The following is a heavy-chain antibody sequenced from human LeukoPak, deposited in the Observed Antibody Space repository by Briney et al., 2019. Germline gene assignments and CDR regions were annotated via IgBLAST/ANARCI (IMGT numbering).Heavy chain of an antibody. Sequence: SETLSLTCTVSGGSISSYYWSWIRQPPGKGLEWIGYIYYSGSTGYNPSLKSRVTISVDTSKNQFSLKLSSVTAADTAVYYCARHVDTAMVTPNWFDPWGQGTLVTVSS. J-gene: IGHJ5*02. CDR1: GGSISSYY. D-gene: IGHD5-18*01. CDR2: IYYSGST. CDR3: ARHVDTAMVTPNWFDP. V-gene: IGHV4-59*08.